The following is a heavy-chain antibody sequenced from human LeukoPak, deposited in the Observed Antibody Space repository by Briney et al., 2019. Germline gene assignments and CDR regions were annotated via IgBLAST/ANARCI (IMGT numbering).Heavy chain of an antibody. CDR2: INPNSGGT. CDR3: ARDHGHIVVVPAATPIVEYFQH. CDR1: GYTFTGYY. V-gene: IGHV1-2*02. Sequence: ASVKVSCKASGYTFTGYYMHWVRQTPGQGLEWMGWINPNSGGTNYAQKFQGRVTMTRDTSISTAYMELSRLRSDDTAVYYCARDHGHIVVVPAATPIVEYFQHWGQGTLVTVSS. J-gene: IGHJ1*01. D-gene: IGHD2-2*02.